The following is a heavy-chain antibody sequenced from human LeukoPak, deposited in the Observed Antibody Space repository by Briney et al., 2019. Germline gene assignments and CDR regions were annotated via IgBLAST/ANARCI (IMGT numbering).Heavy chain of an antibody. V-gene: IGHV2-5*01. J-gene: IGHJ4*02. CDR1: GFSLSTSGVG. D-gene: IGHD1-26*01. CDR3: AHRSQVLVGATALYYFDY. Sequence: SGPTLVNPTQTLTLTCTFSGFSLSTSGVGVGWIRQPPGKALEWLALIYWNDDKRYSPSLKSRLTITKDTSKNQVVLTMTNMDPVDTATYYCAHRSQVLVGATALYYFDYWGQGTLDTVSS. CDR2: IYWNDDK.